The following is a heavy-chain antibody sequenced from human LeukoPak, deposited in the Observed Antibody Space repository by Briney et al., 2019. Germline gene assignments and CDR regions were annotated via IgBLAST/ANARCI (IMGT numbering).Heavy chain of an antibody. Sequence: ASVKVSCKASGYTFTGYYMHWVRQAPGQGLEWMGYMYTNSGATKYAQKFQGRVTKTRNTSSSTAYLELSGLRSDDTAVYYCGTLLSNGPFDYWGQGSLVTVSS. J-gene: IGHJ4*02. V-gene: IGHV1-2*02. CDR1: GYTFTGYY. CDR3: GTLLSNGPFDY. CDR2: MYTNSGAT.